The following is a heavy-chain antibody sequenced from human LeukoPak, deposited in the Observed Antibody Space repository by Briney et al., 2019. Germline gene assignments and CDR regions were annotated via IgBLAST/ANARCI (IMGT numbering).Heavy chain of an antibody. CDR1: GGSISSGDYY. CDR3: ARDLTVTTRHWYFDL. CDR2: IYYSGST. V-gene: IGHV4-30-4*01. Sequence: PSETLSLTCTVSGGSISSGDYYWSWIRQPPGKGLEWIVYIYYSGSTYYNPSLKSRVTISVDTSKNQFSLKLSSVTAADTAVYYCARDLTVTTRHWYFDLWGRGTLVTVSS. D-gene: IGHD4-17*01. J-gene: IGHJ2*01.